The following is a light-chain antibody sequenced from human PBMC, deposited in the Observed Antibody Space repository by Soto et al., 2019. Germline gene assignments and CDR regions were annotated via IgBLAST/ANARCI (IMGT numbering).Light chain of an antibody. CDR1: NRDVGGYNY. CDR2: DVF. V-gene: IGLV2-14*03. CDR3: TSWTSTSTYV. Sequence: QSALTQDASVSGSPGQSITISCTGTNRDVGGYNYVSWYQQHPGKAPKLMIYDVFTRPSGVSNRFSGSKSGNTASLTISALQAEDEADYYCTSWTSTSTYVFGSGTKVTVL. J-gene: IGLJ1*01.